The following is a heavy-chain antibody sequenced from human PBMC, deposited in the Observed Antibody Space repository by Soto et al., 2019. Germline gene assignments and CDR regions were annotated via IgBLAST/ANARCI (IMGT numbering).Heavy chain of an antibody. D-gene: IGHD3-9*01. J-gene: IGHJ4*02. CDR1: GGSISSGDYY. V-gene: IGHV4-30-4*01. Sequence: QVQLQESGPGLVKPSQTLSLTCTVSGGSISSGDYYWSWIRQPPGKGLEWIGYIYYSGSTYYNPSLKSRVTISVDTSKNQFSLKLSSVTAADTAVYYCARASIFHLTGYYFLDYWGQGTLVTVSS. CDR3: ARASIFHLTGYYFLDY. CDR2: IYYSGST.